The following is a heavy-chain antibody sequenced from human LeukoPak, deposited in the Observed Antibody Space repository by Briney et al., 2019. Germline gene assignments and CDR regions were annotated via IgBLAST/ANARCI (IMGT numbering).Heavy chain of an antibody. D-gene: IGHD6-19*01. CDR1: GFIFTNAW. Sequence: PGGSLRLPCAASGFIFTNAWMTWVRQAPGKGLEWVGHIKTKSDGGTTDYAAPVKARFTISRDDSKDTLYLQMNSLKTEDTAVYYCTTVQQWLAQALGYWGQGTLVTVSS. V-gene: IGHV3-15*01. CDR2: IKTKSDGGTT. J-gene: IGHJ4*02. CDR3: TTVQQWLAQALGY.